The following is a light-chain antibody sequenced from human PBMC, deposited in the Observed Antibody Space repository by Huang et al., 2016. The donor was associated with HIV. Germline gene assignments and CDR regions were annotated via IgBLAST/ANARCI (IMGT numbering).Light chain of an antibody. CDR2: GAS. Sequence: ERVMTQSPATLSASPGDRATLACRASQYVGNNLAWYRQNPGQAPRLLSHGASTRATDIPARFSASGSGVEFTLTISSLQSEDFGIYYCQQYNNWPRTFGQGTKLEIK. J-gene: IGKJ2*01. CDR1: QYVGNN. V-gene: IGKV3-15*01. CDR3: QQYNNWPRT.